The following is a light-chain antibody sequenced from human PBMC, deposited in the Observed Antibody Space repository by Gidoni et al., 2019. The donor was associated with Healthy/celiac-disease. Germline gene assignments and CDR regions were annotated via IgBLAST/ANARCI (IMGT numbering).Light chain of an antibody. Sequence: DIVMTQSPDSLAVSLGERATINCKSSQSVLYSSNNKNYLAWYQQKPGQPPKLLIYWASTRESGVPDRFSGSGSGTDFTLTISSLQAEDVAVYYCQQYYSIPYTFXHXTKLEIK. CDR1: QSVLYSSNNKNY. J-gene: IGKJ2*01. V-gene: IGKV4-1*01. CDR2: WAS. CDR3: QQYYSIPYT.